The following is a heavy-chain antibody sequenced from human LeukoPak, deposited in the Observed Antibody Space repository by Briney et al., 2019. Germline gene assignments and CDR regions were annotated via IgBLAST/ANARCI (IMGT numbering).Heavy chain of an antibody. V-gene: IGHV4-34*01. J-gene: IGHJ4*02. CDR3: ARGGYCSSTSCSTAAHY. CDR2: INHSGST. Sequence: PSETLSLTCAVYGGSFSGYYWSWIRQPPGKGLEWIGEINHSGSTNYNPSLKSRVTISVDTSKNQFSLKLSSVTAADTAVYYCARGGYCSSTSCSTAAHYWGQGTLVTVPS. D-gene: IGHD2-2*01. CDR1: GGSFSGYY.